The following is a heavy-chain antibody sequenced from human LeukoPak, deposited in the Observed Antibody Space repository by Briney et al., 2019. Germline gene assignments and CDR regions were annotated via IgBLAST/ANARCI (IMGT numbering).Heavy chain of an antibody. CDR2: IYPGDSDT. D-gene: IGHD6-19*01. Sequence: HGESLKISCKGSGYSFTSYWIGWVRQMPGKGLEWMGIIYPGDSDTRYSPSFQGQVTISADKSISTAYLQWSSLKASDTAMYYCARVASSGWYSGWFDPWGQGTLVTVSS. CDR1: GYSFTSYW. V-gene: IGHV5-51*01. J-gene: IGHJ5*02. CDR3: ARVASSGWYSGWFDP.